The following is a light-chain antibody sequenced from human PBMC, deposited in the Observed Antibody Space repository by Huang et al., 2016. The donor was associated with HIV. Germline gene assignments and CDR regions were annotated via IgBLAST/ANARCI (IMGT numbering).Light chain of an antibody. CDR1: QGITND. CDR2: AAS. Sequence: AIQMTQSPSSPSASVGDRVTITCRTSQGITNDLGWYQQKPGKAPKLLIYAASSLQVGVPSRFSGSGSGTNFTLTISSLQPEDFATYYCLQDFDYPRTFGQGTKVEIK. J-gene: IGKJ1*01. CDR3: LQDFDYPRT. V-gene: IGKV1-6*01.